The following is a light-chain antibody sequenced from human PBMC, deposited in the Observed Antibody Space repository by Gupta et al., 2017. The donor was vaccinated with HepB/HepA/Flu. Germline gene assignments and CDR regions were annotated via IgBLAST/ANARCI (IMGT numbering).Light chain of an antibody. CDR3: NCRDSSGNHLV. Sequence: SSELTQDPAVSVALGQTVRITCQGDILRGHFVSWYQQKPRQAPILVIYGKTNRPSEIPDRFSGSSSGDIASLTITGAQAEDEADYYCNCRDSSGNHLVFGGGTKLTV. V-gene: IGLV3-19*01. CDR2: GKT. CDR1: ILRGHF. J-gene: IGLJ2*01.